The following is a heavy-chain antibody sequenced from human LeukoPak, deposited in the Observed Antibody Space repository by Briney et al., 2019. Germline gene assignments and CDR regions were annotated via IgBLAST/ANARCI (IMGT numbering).Heavy chain of an antibody. D-gene: IGHD3-9*01. Sequence: SQTLSLTCTVSGGSISSGAYYWRWIRQPPGKGLEWIGYLYYSGSTYYNPSLKSRVTISVDTSKNQFSLKLSSVTAADTAVYYCARALVRYYDILTGYYYFDYWGQGTLVTVSS. CDR2: LYYSGST. CDR3: ARALVRYYDILTGYYYFDY. V-gene: IGHV4-30-4*01. J-gene: IGHJ4*02. CDR1: GGSISSGAYY.